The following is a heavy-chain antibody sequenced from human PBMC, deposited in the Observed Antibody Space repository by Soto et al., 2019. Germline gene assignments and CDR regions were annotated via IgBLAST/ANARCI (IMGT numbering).Heavy chain of an antibody. D-gene: IGHD3-9*01. CDR3: ARVPLYYDILTGYLPPYYYYGMDV. CDR1: GGSISSYY. Sequence: SEILSLTCTVSGGSISSYYWSWIRQPPGKGLEWIGYIYYSGSTNYNPSLKSRVTISVDTSKNQFSLKLSSVTAADTAVYYCARVPLYYDILTGYLPPYYYYGMDVWGQGTTVTVSS. V-gene: IGHV4-59*01. CDR2: IYYSGST. J-gene: IGHJ6*02.